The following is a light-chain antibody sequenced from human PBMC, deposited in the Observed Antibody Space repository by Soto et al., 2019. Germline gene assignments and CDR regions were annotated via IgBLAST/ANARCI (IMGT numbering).Light chain of an antibody. V-gene: IGKV1-5*03. J-gene: IGKJ4*01. Sequence: DIQMTHSPSTLSASVGDRVTITCRASQRISSWLAWYQQKPGKAPKLLIYKASSLESGVPSRFSGSGSGTEFTLTISNLQPDDFATYYCQQYNSYSPLTFGGGTKVEIK. CDR3: QQYNSYSPLT. CDR1: QRISSW. CDR2: KAS.